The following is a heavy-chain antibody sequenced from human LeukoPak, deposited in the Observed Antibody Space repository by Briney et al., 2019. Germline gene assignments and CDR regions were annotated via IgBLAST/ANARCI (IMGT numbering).Heavy chain of an antibody. CDR2: IKQDGSEK. V-gene: IGHV3-7*01. Sequence: GGSLRLSCIVSGLTFGDYAMSWVRQAPGKGLELVANIKQDGSEKYYVDSVKGRFTISRDNAKNSLYLQMNSLRAEDTAVYYCARNQRRLDYWGQGTLVTVSS. D-gene: IGHD1-14*01. J-gene: IGHJ4*02. CDR1: GLTFGDYA. CDR3: ARNQRRLDY.